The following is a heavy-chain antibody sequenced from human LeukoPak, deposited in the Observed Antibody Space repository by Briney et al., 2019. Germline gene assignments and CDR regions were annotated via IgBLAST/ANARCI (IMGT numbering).Heavy chain of an antibody. D-gene: IGHD3-3*01. CDR2: ISSSSSYI. J-gene: IGHJ4*02. CDR1: GFTFSSYS. CDR3: ARDERPRGLEFDY. Sequence: GGSLRLSCAASGFTFSSYSMNWVRQAPGKGLEWVSSISSSSSYIYYADSVKGRFTISRDNAKNSLYLQMNSLRAEDTAVYYCARDERPRGLEFDYWGQGTLVTVSS. V-gene: IGHV3-21*04.